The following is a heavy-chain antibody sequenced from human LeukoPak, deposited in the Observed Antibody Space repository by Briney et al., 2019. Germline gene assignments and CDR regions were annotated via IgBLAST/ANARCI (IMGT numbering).Heavy chain of an antibody. V-gene: IGHV3-23*01. CDR3: AKRTSGFCSSTSCYGHDF. CDR1: GFTFSSFA. D-gene: IGHD2-2*03. J-gene: IGHJ4*02. Sequence: GGSLRLSCTTSGFTFSSFAMTWVRQAPGKGLEWVSAISGSGGSTYYADSVKGRFTISRDNSKDTLYVQMSSLRAEDTAVYYCAKRTSGFCSSTSCYGHDFWGQGTLVTVSS. CDR2: ISGSGGST.